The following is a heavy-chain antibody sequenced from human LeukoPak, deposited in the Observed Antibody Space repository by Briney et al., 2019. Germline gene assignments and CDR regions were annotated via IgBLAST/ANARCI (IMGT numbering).Heavy chain of an antibody. CDR2: ISGSGGST. Sequence: GGSLRLSCAASGFTFSSYAMSWVRQAPGKGLEWVSAISGSGGSTYYADSVKGRFTISRDNSKNTLYLETNSLRADDTAVYYCAKDQRGSAWPYYFDYWGQGTLVTVSS. J-gene: IGHJ4*02. CDR1: GFTFSSYA. V-gene: IGHV3-23*01. CDR3: AKDQRGSAWPYYFDY. D-gene: IGHD6-25*01.